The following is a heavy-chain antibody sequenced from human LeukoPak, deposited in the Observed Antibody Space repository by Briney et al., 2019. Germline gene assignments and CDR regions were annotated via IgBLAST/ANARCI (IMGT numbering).Heavy chain of an antibody. J-gene: IGHJ4*02. V-gene: IGHV3-23*01. CDR1: GFTFTTYF. CDR2: ISNSGGAT. D-gene: IGHD5-12*01. Sequence: GESLPLPCAASGFTFTTYFLSWVPQPPGKGLDWVSAISNSGGATFYADSVKGRFTISRDNSKNRLYLQMNSLRAEDTAVYYCAKISTVATNVYYWGQGTLITVSS. CDR3: AKISTVATNVYY.